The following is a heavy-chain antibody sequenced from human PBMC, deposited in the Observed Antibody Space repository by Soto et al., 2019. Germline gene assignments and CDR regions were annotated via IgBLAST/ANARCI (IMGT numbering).Heavy chain of an antibody. D-gene: IGHD3-10*01. Sequence: PGGFLRLSSAGAGFNFSSYAMHRVRQAPGRGLEWVAVISYDGSNKYYADSVKGRFTITRDNSKDTLYLQMNSLRAEDTAVYYCARDRGALLWFGEFTTIPYYFDYWGQGTLVTVSS. J-gene: IGHJ4*02. V-gene: IGHV3-30*14. CDR2: ISYDGSNK. CDR3: ARDRGALLWFGEFTTIPYYFDY. CDR1: GFNFSSYA.